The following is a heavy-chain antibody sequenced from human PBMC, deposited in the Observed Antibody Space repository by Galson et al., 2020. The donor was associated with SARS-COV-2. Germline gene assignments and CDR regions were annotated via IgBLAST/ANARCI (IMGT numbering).Heavy chain of an antibody. Sequence: ASVKVSCKVSGYTLSEVSMHWVRQTPGKGLEWMAGFDPKDGEPIYGQHFRGRVTLTEGTSADTAYMELRGLRSGDTAVYYCASSRWLSTFDMWGQGTMVTVSS. CDR2: FDPKDGEP. D-gene: IGHD2-2*01. V-gene: IGHV1-24*01. CDR3: ASSRWLSTFDM. CDR1: GYTLSEVS. J-gene: IGHJ3*02.